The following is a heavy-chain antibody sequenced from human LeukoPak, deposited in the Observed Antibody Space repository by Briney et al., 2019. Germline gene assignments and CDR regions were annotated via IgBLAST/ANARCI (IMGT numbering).Heavy chain of an antibody. CDR3: ARVNGARIQLWTRYFDY. J-gene: IGHJ4*02. CDR1: GYTFTGYY. Sequence: ASVKVSCKASGYTFTGYYMHWVRQAPGQGLEWMGWINPNSGGTNYAQKFQGRVTMTRDTSISTAYMELSRLRSDDTAVYYCARVNGARIQLWTRYFDYWGQGTLVTVSS. V-gene: IGHV1-2*02. D-gene: IGHD5-18*01. CDR2: INPNSGGT.